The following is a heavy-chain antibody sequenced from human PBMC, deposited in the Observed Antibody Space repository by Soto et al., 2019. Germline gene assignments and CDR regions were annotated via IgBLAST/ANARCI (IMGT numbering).Heavy chain of an antibody. CDR1: GGTFSSYA. CDR3: GSYYYDSSGYYGPPDY. V-gene: IGHV1-69*13. Sequence: SVKVSCKASGGTFSSYAISWVRQAPGQGLEWMGGIIPIFGTANYAQKFQGRVTITADESTSTAYMELSSLRSEDTAVYYCGSYYYDSSGYYGPPDYWGQGTLVTVSS. J-gene: IGHJ4*02. D-gene: IGHD3-22*01. CDR2: IIPIFGTA.